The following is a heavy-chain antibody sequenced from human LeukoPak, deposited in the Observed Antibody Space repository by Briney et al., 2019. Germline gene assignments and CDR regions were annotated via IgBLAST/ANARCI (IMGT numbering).Heavy chain of an antibody. Sequence: GESLKISCKGSEYSFTSYWIGWVRQMPGKGLEWMGIIYPGDSDTRYSPSFQGQVTISADKSISTAYLQWSSLKASDTAMYYCATSTYYYGSGSYYPGYYYGMDVWGQGTTVTVSS. CDR1: EYSFTSYW. CDR3: ATSTYYYGSGSYYPGYYYGMDV. D-gene: IGHD3-10*01. V-gene: IGHV5-51*01. J-gene: IGHJ6*02. CDR2: IYPGDSDT.